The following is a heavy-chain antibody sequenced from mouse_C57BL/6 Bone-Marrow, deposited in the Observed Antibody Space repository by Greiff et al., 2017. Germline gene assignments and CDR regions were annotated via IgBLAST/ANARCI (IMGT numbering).Heavy chain of an antibody. Sequence: QVQLQQSGPELVKPGASVKISCKASGYAFTSSWMNWVKQRPGQGLEWIGRLYPGHGDTNYNGKFKGKATLTADKSSSTAYMQLSSLTSEDSAVYYCATSTTVGAEYWGKGTTLTVAS. D-gene: IGHD1-1*01. CDR2: LYPGHGDT. CDR1: GYAFTSSW. CDR3: ATSTTVGAEY. V-gene: IGHV1-82*01. J-gene: IGHJ2*01.